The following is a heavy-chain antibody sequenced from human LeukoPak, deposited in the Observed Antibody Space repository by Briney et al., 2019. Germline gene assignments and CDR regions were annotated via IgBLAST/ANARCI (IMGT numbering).Heavy chain of an antibody. CDR1: GFTFSSYS. J-gene: IGHJ5*02. Sequence: TGGSLRLSCAASGFTFSSYSMNWVRQAPGKGLEWVSSISSSSSDIYYADSVKGRFTISRDNAKNSLYLQMNSLRAEDTAVYYCAGRNEYYYDSSGYTLTNWFDPWGQGTLVTVSS. CDR3: AGRNEYYYDSSGYTLTNWFDP. D-gene: IGHD3-22*01. CDR2: ISSSSSDI. V-gene: IGHV3-21*01.